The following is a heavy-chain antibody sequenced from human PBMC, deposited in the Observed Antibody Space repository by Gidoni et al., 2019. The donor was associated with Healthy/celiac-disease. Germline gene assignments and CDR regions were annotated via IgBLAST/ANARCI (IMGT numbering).Heavy chain of an antibody. CDR2: IYYSGST. CDR1: GGSVSSDSYY. D-gene: IGHD3-10*01. Sequence: QVQLQESGPGLVKPSETLSLTCNVSGGSVSSDSYYWTWIRQPPGKGLEWIGYIYYSGSTNYNPSLKSRVTISVDTSKNQFSLKLSSVTAADTAVYYCARDQMFTTMVWGIKGAGGYYMDVWGKGTTVIVSS. V-gene: IGHV4-61*01. J-gene: IGHJ6*03. CDR3: ARDQMFTTMVWGIKGAGGYYMDV.